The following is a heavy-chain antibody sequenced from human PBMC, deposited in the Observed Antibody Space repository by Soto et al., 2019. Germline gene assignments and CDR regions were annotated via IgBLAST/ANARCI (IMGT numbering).Heavy chain of an antibody. Sequence: QVQLVESGGGVVQPGRSLRVSCAASGFTFSIYAMHWVRQAPGTGLAWVAVISYDGTKTYYADSVKDRFTISRDNSKNTVYLQMNSLRDEDTVVYYCANDRSLSRQWLIDPFDYWGQGTLVTVSP. CDR2: ISYDGTKT. D-gene: IGHD6-19*01. CDR1: GFTFSIYA. CDR3: ANDRSLSRQWLIDPFDY. J-gene: IGHJ4*02. V-gene: IGHV3-30*18.